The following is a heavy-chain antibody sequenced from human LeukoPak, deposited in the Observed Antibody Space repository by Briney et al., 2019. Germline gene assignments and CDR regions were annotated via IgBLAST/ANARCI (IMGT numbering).Heavy chain of an antibody. CDR1: GFTFSNYA. Sequence: GGSLRLSCTASGFTFSNYAMHWVRQAPGKGLEWVSYISSSGSTIYYADSVKGRFTISRDNAKNSLYLQMNSLRAEDTAVYYCASGVQYYYDSSGYYFSDYWGQGTLVTVSS. CDR2: ISSSGSTI. CDR3: ASGVQYYYDSSGYYFSDY. V-gene: IGHV3-48*03. J-gene: IGHJ4*02. D-gene: IGHD3-22*01.